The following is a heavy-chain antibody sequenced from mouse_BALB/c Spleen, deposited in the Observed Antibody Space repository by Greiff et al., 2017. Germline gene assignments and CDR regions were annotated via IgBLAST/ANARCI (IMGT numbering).Heavy chain of an antibody. V-gene: IGHV5-17*02. J-gene: IGHJ4*01. CDR2: ISSGSSTI. CDR1: GFTFSSFG. Sequence: EVKLVESGGGLVQPGGSRKLSCAASGFTFSSFGMHWVRQAPEKGLEWVAYISSGSSTIYYADTVKGRFTISRDNPKNTLFLQMTSLRSEDTAMYYCARGHYRYDGSYYYAMDYWGQGTSVTVSS. D-gene: IGHD2-14*01. CDR3: ARGHYRYDGSYYYAMDY.